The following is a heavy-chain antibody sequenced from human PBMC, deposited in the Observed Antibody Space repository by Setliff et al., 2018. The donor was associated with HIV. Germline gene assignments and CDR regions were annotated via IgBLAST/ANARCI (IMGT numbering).Heavy chain of an antibody. CDR3: ARVDCSGTSCYRDSYYYMDV. CDR2: IYYSGST. J-gene: IGHJ6*03. Sequence: SETLSLTCTVSGGSISIISYYWGWIRQPPGKGLEYIGSIYYSGSTYYNPSLKSRVTISVDTSKNQFSLNLSSVSAADTAVYYCARVDCSGTSCYRDSYYYMDVRGKGTTVTVSS. D-gene: IGHD2-2*01. CDR1: GGSISIISYY. V-gene: IGHV4-39*01.